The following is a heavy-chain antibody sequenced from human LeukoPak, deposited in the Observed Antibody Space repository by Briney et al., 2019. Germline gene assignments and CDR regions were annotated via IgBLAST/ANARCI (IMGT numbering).Heavy chain of an antibody. V-gene: IGHV4-59*03. CDR1: GGSISSYY. CDR3: ARRTRGSFDY. J-gene: IGHJ4*02. Sequence: SETLSLTCTVSGGSISSYYWSWIRQPPGKGLEWIGYIYYSGSTNYNPSLKSRVTISVDTSKRQFSLKVSSVTAADTAVYYCARRTRGSFDYWGQGILVTVSS. D-gene: IGHD2-2*01. CDR2: IYYSGST.